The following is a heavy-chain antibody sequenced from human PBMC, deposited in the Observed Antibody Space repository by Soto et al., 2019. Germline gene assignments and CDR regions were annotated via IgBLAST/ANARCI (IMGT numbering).Heavy chain of an antibody. V-gene: IGHV3-53*02. CDR1: GFTVSSNY. D-gene: IGHD3-10*01. Sequence: EVQLVETGGGLIQPGGSLRLSCAASGFTVSSNYMSWVRQAPGKGLEWVSVIYSGGSTYYADAVKGRFTISSDNANNTLYRQMNSLRAEDTAVYYWARVGGVLFYWGQGTLVTVSS. J-gene: IGHJ4*02. CDR2: IYSGGST. CDR3: ARVGGVLFY.